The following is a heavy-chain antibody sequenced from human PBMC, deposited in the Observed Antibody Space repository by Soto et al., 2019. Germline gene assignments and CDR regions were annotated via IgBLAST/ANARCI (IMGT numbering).Heavy chain of an antibody. J-gene: IGHJ4*02. CDR1: GYTFTSYA. V-gene: IGHV1-3*01. Sequence: QVQLVQSGAEVKKPGASVKVSCKASGYTFTSYAMHWVRQAPGQRLEWMGWINAGNGNTKHSQKFQGRVTITRDTSASTAYMELSSLRSEDTAVYYCARGSGGYDFWSGYYSRNYFDYWGQGTLVTVSS. CDR2: INAGNGNT. D-gene: IGHD3-3*01. CDR3: ARGSGGYDFWSGYYSRNYFDY.